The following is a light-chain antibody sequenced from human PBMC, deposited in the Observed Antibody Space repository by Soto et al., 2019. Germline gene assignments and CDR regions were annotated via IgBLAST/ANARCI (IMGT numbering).Light chain of an antibody. CDR1: QSLLQTNGYNY. J-gene: IGKJ1*01. V-gene: IGKV2-28*01. CDR2: LGS. CDR3: MRALQSPWA. Sequence: DIVMTQSPLSLPVTPGEPASISCRSSQSLLQTNGYNYLDWDLQKPGQSPPLLIYLGSNRASGVPDRLRGSGSGTDFTLKISRVEAADVGVYYCMRALQSPWAFGQGTKVEIK.